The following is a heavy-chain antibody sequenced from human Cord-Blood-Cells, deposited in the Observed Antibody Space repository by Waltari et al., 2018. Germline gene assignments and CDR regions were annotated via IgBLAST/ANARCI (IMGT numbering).Heavy chain of an antibody. D-gene: IGHD3-22*01. CDR3: ARKYYDSSGLHAFDI. V-gene: IGHV1-3*04. CDR2: INTGNGNT. Sequence: QVQLVQSGAEVKKPGASVKVSCKASGYTFTSYAMHWVRQAPGQRLEWMGWINTGNGNTKYSKKFQGRVTITRDTSASTAYMELSSLRSEDTAVYYCARKYYDSSGLHAFDIWGQGTMVTVSS. J-gene: IGHJ3*02. CDR1: GYTFTSYA.